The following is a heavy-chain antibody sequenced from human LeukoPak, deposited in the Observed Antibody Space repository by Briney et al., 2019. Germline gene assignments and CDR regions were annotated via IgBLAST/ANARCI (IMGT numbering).Heavy chain of an antibody. V-gene: IGHV1-58*01. D-gene: IGHD5-18*01. CDR1: GFTFTSSA. Sequence: SVKVSCKASGFTFTSSAVQWVRLARGQRLEWIGWIVVGSGNTNYAQKFQERVTITRDISTSTAYMELSSLRSEDTAVYYCAAAVDTAMVTYLDYWGQGTLVTVSS. CDR2: IVVGSGNT. J-gene: IGHJ4*02. CDR3: AAAVDTAMVTYLDY.